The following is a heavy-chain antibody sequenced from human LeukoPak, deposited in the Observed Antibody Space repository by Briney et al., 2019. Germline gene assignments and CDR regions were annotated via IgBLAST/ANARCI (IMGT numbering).Heavy chain of an antibody. J-gene: IGHJ4*02. Sequence: ASVKVSCKASGGTFSSYAISWVRQAPGQGLEWMGWINPNSGGTNYAQKFQGRVTMARDTSISTAYMELSRLRSDDTAVYYCARGSLRQLDVDYWGQGTLVTVSS. D-gene: IGHD1-1*01. CDR3: ARGSLRQLDVDY. CDR1: GGTFSSYA. CDR2: INPNSGGT. V-gene: IGHV1-2*02.